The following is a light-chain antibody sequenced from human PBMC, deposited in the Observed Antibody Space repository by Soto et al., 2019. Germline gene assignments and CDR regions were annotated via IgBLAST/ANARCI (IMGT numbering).Light chain of an antibody. V-gene: IGLV2-8*01. CDR2: DVT. Sequence: QSALTQSPSSSGPPGESVTISRTGTISDIGGYNSVSWYQQHPGKAPKVMIYDVTKRPSGVPDRFSGSKSGNTASLTVSALQAEDEADYYCSSYTDIKNLVYGTGTKVTVL. J-gene: IGLJ1*01. CDR3: SSYTDIKNLV. CDR1: ISDIGGYNS.